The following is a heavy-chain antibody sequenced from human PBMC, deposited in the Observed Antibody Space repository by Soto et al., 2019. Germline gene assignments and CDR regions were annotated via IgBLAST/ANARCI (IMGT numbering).Heavy chain of an antibody. CDR3: ARGFRVAATRWWFDP. CDR1: GYTFTSYD. D-gene: IGHD2-15*01. Sequence: QVQLVQSGAEVKKPGASVKVSCKTSGYTFTSYDISWVRQAPGQGLEWMGWISTYNGNTNYAQKLQGRVTMTTDTSTSTAYMELRSLRSDDTAVYYCARGFRVAATRWWFDPWGQGTLVTVSS. J-gene: IGHJ5*02. CDR2: ISTYNGNT. V-gene: IGHV1-18*01.